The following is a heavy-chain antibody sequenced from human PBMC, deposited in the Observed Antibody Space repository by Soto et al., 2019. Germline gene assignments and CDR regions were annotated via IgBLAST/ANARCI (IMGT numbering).Heavy chain of an antibody. D-gene: IGHD2-2*01. CDR1: GDSISSGGYY. CDR3: ARAGDLRYQLPARTYVQH. Sequence: QVQLQESGPGLVKPSQTLSLTCIVSGDSISSGGYYWSWIRHHPGQGLEWIGYMFYTGSTYYNPSLKSRVTISVDTSKDQFTWRLGSVTAADTGGYYCARAGDLRYQLPARTYVQHGGQGTLVTVSS. CDR2: MFYTGST. J-gene: IGHJ1*01. V-gene: IGHV4-31*03.